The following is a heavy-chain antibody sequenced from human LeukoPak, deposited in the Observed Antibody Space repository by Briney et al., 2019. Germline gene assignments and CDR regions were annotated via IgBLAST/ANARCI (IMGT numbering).Heavy chain of an antibody. Sequence: SETLSLTCTVSGGSISSSSYYWGWIRQPPGKGLEWIGRIYTSGSTNYNPSLKSRVTMSVDTSKNQFSLKLSSVTAADTAVYYCATEHNYGDYDDWGQGTLVTVSS. V-gene: IGHV4-39*07. D-gene: IGHD4-17*01. CDR3: ATEHNYGDYDD. J-gene: IGHJ4*02. CDR1: GGSISSSSYY. CDR2: IYTSGST.